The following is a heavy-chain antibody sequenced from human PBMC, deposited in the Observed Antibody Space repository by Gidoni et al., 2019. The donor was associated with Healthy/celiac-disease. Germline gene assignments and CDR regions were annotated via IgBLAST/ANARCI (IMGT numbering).Heavy chain of an antibody. J-gene: IGHJ3*02. CDR2: IYHSGST. D-gene: IGHD4-4*01. Sequence: QLQLQESGSGLVKPSQTLSLTCAVSGGSISSGGYSWSWIRQPPGKGLEWIGYIYHSGSTYYNPSLKSRVTISVDRSKNQFSLKLSSVTAADTAVYYCARLGTYTVTHRHDAFDIWGQGTMVTVSS. CDR3: ARLGTYTVTHRHDAFDI. V-gene: IGHV4-30-2*01. CDR1: GGSISSGGYS.